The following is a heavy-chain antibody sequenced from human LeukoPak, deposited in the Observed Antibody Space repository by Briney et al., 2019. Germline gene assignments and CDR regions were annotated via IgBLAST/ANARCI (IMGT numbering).Heavy chain of an antibody. CDR3: ARVPGVDLADYYFDY. CDR1: GGSISSGGYY. Sequence: PSQTLSLTCTVSGGSISSGGYYWSWIRQHPGKGLEWIGYIYYSGSTYYNPSLKSRVTISVDPSKNQFSLKLSSVTAADTAVYYCARVPGVDLADYYFDYWGQGTLVTVSS. V-gene: IGHV4-31*03. CDR2: IYYSGST. D-gene: IGHD2-2*01. J-gene: IGHJ4*02.